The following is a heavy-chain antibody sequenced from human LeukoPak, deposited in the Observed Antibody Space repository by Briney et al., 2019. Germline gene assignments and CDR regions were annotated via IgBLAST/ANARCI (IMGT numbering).Heavy chain of an antibody. D-gene: IGHD2-15*01. CDR1: GLTVSSNF. CDR2: IYSGGRT. J-gene: IGHJ4*02. CDR3: VRGPPTPGFFHFFF. Sequence: PGGSLRLFCAVSGLTVSSNFISWVRQAPGKGLEWVSVIYSGGRTYYAGSVKGRFTISRDNSKNTVDLQMSSLRVDDSAIYYCVRGPPTPGFFHFFFWGQGTQATVSS. V-gene: IGHV3-66*01.